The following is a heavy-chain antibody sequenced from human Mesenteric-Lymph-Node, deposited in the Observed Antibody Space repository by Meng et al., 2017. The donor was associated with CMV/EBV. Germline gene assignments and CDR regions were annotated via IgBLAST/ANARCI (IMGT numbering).Heavy chain of an antibody. CDR2: MNPNSGNT. CDR3: ARVKSSNKWLVGFYYGMDV. V-gene: IGHV1-8*01. Sequence: ASVKVSCKASGYTFTSYDINWVRQATGQGLEWMGWMNPNSGNTGYAQKFQGRVTMTRNTSISTVYMELSSLRSEDTAVYYCARVKSSNKWLVGFYYGMDVWGQGTTVTVSS. J-gene: IGHJ6*02. D-gene: IGHD6-19*01. CDR1: GYTFTSYD.